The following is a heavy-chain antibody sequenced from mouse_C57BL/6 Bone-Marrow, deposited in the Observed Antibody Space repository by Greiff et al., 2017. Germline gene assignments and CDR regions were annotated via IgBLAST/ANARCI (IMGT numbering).Heavy chain of an antibody. Sequence: VQLQQSGPELVKPGASVKISCKASGYTFTDYYMNWVKQSHGKSLEWIGDINPNNGGTSYNQKFKGKATLTVDKSSSTAYMELRSLTSEDSAVYYCAREGTGEGYFDYWGQGTTRTVSS. V-gene: IGHV1-26*01. CDR1: GYTFTDYY. J-gene: IGHJ2*01. CDR3: AREGTGEGYFDY. D-gene: IGHD4-1*01. CDR2: INPNNGGT.